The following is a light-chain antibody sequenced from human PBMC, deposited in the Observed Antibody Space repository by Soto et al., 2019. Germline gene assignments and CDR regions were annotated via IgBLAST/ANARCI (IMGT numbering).Light chain of an antibody. CDR1: SSDVGAYNF. CDR3: SSYSSSSTHV. V-gene: IGLV2-14*03. J-gene: IGLJ1*01. Sequence: QSALTQPASVSGSRGQSITLSCTGTSSDVGAYNFVSWYQQHPGKLPKLMIFDVSRRPSGVSDRFSGSKSGNTASLTISGLQAEDEGGYYCSSYSSSSTHVFGSGTKLTVL. CDR2: DVS.